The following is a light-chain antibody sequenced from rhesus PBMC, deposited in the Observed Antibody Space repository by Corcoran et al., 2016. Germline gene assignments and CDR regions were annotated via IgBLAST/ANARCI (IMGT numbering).Light chain of an antibody. V-gene: IGKV3-10*01. CDR3: DQHSSGWT. CDR1: QSVSSY. Sequence: QVILTQSPATLSLSPGERATLSCRASQSVSSYLAWYQQKPGQAPRLLIYGASSRATGILDRFSGSGSGTDFALTISSLEPGDVGVYHCDQHSSGWTCGQGTKVEVK. J-gene: IGKJ1*01. CDR2: GAS.